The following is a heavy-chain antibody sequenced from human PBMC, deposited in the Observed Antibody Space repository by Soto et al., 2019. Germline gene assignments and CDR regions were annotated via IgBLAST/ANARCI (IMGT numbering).Heavy chain of an antibody. J-gene: IGHJ6*02. V-gene: IGHV3-30-3*01. CDR2: ISYEGSNT. D-gene: IGHD1-1*01. CDR1: GFTFDTYG. Sequence: PGGSLRLSCVASGFTFDTYGIHWVRQAPGKGLQWVALISYEGSNTYYADSVRGRFTISRDNSKNTLYLQMKTLRPEDTGLYYCARVTPGNNLYYFYGLDFWGQGTSVTVS. CDR3: ARVTPGNNLYYFYGLDF.